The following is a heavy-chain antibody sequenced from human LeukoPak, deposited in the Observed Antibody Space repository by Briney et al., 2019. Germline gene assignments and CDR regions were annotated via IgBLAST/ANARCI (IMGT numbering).Heavy chain of an antibody. CDR1: GGSFSGYY. J-gene: IGHJ4*02. V-gene: IGHV4-34*01. D-gene: IGHD2-15*01. CDR2: INHSGST. CDR3: ARGHCSGGSCYLYNY. Sequence: SETLSLTCADYGGSFSGYYWSWIRQPPGKGLEWIGEINHSGSTNYNPSLKSRVTISVDTSKNQFSLKLSSVTAADTAVYYCARGHCSGGSCYLYNYWGQGTLVTVSS.